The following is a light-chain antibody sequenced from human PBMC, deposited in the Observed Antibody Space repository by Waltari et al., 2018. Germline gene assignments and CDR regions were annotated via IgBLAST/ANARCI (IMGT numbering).Light chain of an antibody. V-gene: IGLV4-69*01. CDR3: QTGGHGTWV. CDR2: VNSDGSH. J-gene: IGLJ3*02. Sequence: QLVLTQSPSASASLGASVKLTCTLSSGHSSNIIACLQQQPKKGPRFLMKVNSDGSHSKGDEIPDRFSGASSGAERYLTISSLQSEDEADYYCQTGGHGTWVFGGGTKLTVL. CDR1: SGHSSNI.